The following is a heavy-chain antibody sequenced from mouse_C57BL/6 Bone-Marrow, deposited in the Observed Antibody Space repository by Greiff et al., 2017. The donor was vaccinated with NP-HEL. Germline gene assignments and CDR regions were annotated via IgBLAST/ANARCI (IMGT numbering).Heavy chain of an antibody. CDR1: GFTFSSYA. D-gene: IGHD4-1*01. Sequence: EVKLVESGGGLVKPGGSLKLSCAASGFTFSSYAMSWVRQTPEKRLEWVATISDGGSYTYYPDNVKGRFTISRDNAKNNLYLQMSHLKSEDTAMYYCARDLGRAYWGQGTLVTVSA. CDR3: ARDLGRAY. CDR2: ISDGGSYT. V-gene: IGHV5-4*01. J-gene: IGHJ3*01.